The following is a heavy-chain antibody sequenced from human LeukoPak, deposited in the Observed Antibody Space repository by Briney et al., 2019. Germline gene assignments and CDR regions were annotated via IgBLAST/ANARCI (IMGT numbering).Heavy chain of an antibody. V-gene: IGHV3-21*01. CDR3: ARYGGGSQDY. Sequence: GGSLRLSCAASGFSFSSYSMKWVRQAPGKGLEWVSSISSSSSHIYYADSVKGRFTTSRDSAKNSLYLQMNNLRAEDTAVYYCARYGGGSQDYWGQGTQVTVSS. J-gene: IGHJ4*02. CDR1: GFSFSSYS. D-gene: IGHD3-10*01. CDR2: ISSSSSHI.